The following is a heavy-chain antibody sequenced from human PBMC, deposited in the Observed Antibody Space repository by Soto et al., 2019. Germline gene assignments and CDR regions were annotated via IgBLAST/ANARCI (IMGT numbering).Heavy chain of an antibody. CDR3: ASSMGRGGNDY. J-gene: IGHJ4*02. D-gene: IGHD3-10*01. CDR1: GFTFSDYW. Sequence: EVQLVESGGGLVQPGGSLRLSCAASGFTFSDYWMSWVRQAPGKGLECVANIKTDGSEKYYVDPVKGRFTISRDNAKNSLYRQINSLRAEDTAVYYCASSMGRGGNDYWGQGTLVAVSS. V-gene: IGHV3-7*05. CDR2: IKTDGSEK.